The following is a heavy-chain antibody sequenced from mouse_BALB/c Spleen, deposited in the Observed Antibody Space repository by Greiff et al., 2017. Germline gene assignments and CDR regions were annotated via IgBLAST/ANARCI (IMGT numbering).Heavy chain of an antibody. J-gene: IGHJ2*01. CDR2: ISSGGSYT. Sequence: EVQLVESGGGLVKPGGSLKLSCAASGFTFSSYAMSWVRQTPEKRLEWVATISSGGSYTYYPDSVKGRFTISRDNAKNTLYLQMSSLRSEDTAMYYCARHGLANWFDYWGQGTTLTVSS. CDR3: ARHGLANWFDY. D-gene: IGHD4-1*01. CDR1: GFTFSSYA. V-gene: IGHV5-9-3*01.